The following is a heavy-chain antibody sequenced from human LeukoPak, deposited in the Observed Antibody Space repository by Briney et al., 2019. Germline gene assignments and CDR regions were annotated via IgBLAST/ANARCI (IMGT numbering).Heavy chain of an antibody. CDR2: ISYDGSNK. V-gene: IGHV3-30*18. CDR3: AKTGNYNWNGFDY. Sequence: QTGGSLRLSCAASRFTFSNYGMHWVRQAPGKGLEWVAIISYDGSNKYYADSVKGRFTISRDNSKNTLYLQMNRLRVEDSAVYYCAKTGNYNWNGFDYWGQGTLVTVSS. J-gene: IGHJ4*02. D-gene: IGHD1-20*01. CDR1: RFTFSNYG.